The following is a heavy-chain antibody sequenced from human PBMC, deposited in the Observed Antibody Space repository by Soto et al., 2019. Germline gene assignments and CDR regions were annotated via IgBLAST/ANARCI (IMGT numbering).Heavy chain of an antibody. V-gene: IGHV3-30*18. CDR3: AKDFFPSYSSSWYVDY. Sequence: QVQLVKSGGGVVQPGRSLRLSCAASGFTFSSYGMHWVRQAPGKGLEWVAVISYDGSNKYYADSVKGRFTISRDNSKNTLYLQMNSLRAEDTAVYYCAKDFFPSYSSSWYVDYWGQGTLVTVSS. D-gene: IGHD6-13*01. CDR1: GFTFSSYG. J-gene: IGHJ4*02. CDR2: ISYDGSNK.